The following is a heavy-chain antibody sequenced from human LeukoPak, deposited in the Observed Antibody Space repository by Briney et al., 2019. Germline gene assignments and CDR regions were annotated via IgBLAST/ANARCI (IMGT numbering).Heavy chain of an antibody. CDR1: GFTFSSYE. CDR2: ISSSGSTK. V-gene: IGHV3-48*03. J-gene: IGHJ6*04. CDR3: AELGITMIGGV. D-gene: IGHD3-10*02. Sequence: GGSLRLSCAASGFTFSSYEMNWVRQAPGKGLEWVSYISSSGSTKYYADSVKGRFTISRANAKNSLYLQMNSLRAEDTAVYYCAELGITMIGGVWGKGTTVTISS.